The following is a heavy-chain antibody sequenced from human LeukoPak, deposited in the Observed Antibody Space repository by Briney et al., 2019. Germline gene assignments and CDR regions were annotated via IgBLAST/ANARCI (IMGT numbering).Heavy chain of an antibody. Sequence: SETLSLTCTVSGGSISTFYWTWIRQPAGKGLEWIGRINNSGSTNYNPSLRSRVSMSVDRTKNQFSVTLSSVTAADTAVYFCAREGGDPRWLDPWGQGTLVTVSS. CDR3: AREGGDPRWLDP. CDR2: INNSGST. CDR1: GGSISTFY. D-gene: IGHD6-25*01. J-gene: IGHJ5*02. V-gene: IGHV4-4*07.